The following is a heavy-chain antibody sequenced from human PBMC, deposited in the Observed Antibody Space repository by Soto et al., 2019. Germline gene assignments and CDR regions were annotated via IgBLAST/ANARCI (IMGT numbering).Heavy chain of an antibody. D-gene: IGHD2-2*01. CDR1: GGTFSSYA. V-gene: IGHV1-69*01. CDR3: ARSQGSSTSLEIYYYYYYGMDG. J-gene: IGHJ6*02. Sequence: QVQLVQSGAEVKKPGSSVKVSCKASGGTFSSYAISWVRQAPGQGLEWRGGIIPIPGTANYAQKFQGRVTITADESTSTAYMELSSLRSEDTAVYYCARSQGSSTSLEIYYYYYYGMDGWGQGTTVTVSS. CDR2: IIPIPGTA.